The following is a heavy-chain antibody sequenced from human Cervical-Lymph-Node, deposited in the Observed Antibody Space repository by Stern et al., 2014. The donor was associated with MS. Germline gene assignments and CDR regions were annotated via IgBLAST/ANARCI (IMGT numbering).Heavy chain of an antibody. D-gene: IGHD1-26*01. V-gene: IGHV1-18*01. CDR3: TRDRGIMGTTTGDY. Sequence: QVQLVESGAEVQKPGASVKVSCKASGFNFSNYGLSWVRQAPGQGLEWMGWISVYNGNLDFAQKFQGRLTMTTDTSTSTVYMELRSLRSDDTAVYYCTRDRGIMGTTTGDYWGQGTLVSVSS. CDR2: ISVYNGNL. CDR1: GFNFSNYG. J-gene: IGHJ4*02.